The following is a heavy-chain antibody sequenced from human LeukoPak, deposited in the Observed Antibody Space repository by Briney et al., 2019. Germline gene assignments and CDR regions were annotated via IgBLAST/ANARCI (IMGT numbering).Heavy chain of an antibody. CDR2: INHSGST. J-gene: IGHJ6*02. V-gene: IGHV4-34*01. CDR3: ARGQYSSSWNKNYYYYGMDV. D-gene: IGHD6-13*01. CDR1: GGSFSGYY. Sequence: SETLSLTCAVYGGSFSGYYWSWIRQPPGKGLEWIGEINHSGSTNYNPSLKSRVTISVDTSKDQFSLKLSSVTAADTAVYYCARGQYSSSWNKNYYYYGMDVWGQGTTVTVSS.